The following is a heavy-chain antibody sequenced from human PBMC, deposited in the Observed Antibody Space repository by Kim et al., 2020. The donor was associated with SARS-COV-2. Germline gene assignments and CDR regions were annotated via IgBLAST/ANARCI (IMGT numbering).Heavy chain of an antibody. CDR2: IRSKANSYAT. CDR1: GFTFSGSA. D-gene: IGHD3-22*01. Sequence: GGSLRLSCAASGFTFSGSAMHWVRQASGKGLEWVGRIRSKANSYATAYAASVKGRFTISRDDSKNTAYLQMNTLKTEDTAVYYCTSGESTYYYDSSGYVYWGQGTLVTVSS. V-gene: IGHV3-73*01. J-gene: IGHJ4*02. CDR3: TSGESTYYYDSSGYVY.